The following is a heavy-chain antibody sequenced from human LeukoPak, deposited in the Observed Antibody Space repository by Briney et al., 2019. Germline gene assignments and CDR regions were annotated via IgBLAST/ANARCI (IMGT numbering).Heavy chain of an antibody. Sequence: ASVKVSCKASGYTFTSYGISWVRQAPGQGLEWMGWISAYNGNTNYAQKLQGRVTMTTDTSTSTAYMELRSLRSDDTAVYYCATSTARGPYYACGMDVWGQGTTVTVSS. D-gene: IGHD5-18*01. CDR2: ISAYNGNT. CDR3: ATSTARGPYYACGMDV. CDR1: GYTFTSYG. V-gene: IGHV1-18*01. J-gene: IGHJ6*02.